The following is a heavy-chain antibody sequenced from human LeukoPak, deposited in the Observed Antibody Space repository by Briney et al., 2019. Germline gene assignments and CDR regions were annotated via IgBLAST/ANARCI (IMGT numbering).Heavy chain of an antibody. CDR3: ARGREYYDSSGYFDY. CDR1: GYTFTSYY. V-gene: IGHV1-46*01. D-gene: IGHD3-22*01. CDR2: INPSGGST. Sequence: ASVKVSCEASGYTFTSYYTHWVRQAPGQGLEWMGIINPSGGSTSYAQKFQGRVTMTRDTSTSTVYMELSSLRSEDTAVYYCARGREYYDSSGYFDYWGQGTLVTVSS. J-gene: IGHJ4*02.